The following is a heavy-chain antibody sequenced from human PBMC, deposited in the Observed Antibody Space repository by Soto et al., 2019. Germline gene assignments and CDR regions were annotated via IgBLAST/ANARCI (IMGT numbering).Heavy chain of an antibody. V-gene: IGHV3-23*01. CDR1: GFTFSTYA. J-gene: IGHJ4*02. Sequence: RGSLRLSCAASGFTFSTYAMSWVRQAPGKGLEWVSAISGSGGSTYYADSVKGRFTISRDNSKNTLYLQMNSLRAEDTAVYYCAKYPGREAITGVDYWGQGTFVTGSA. CDR3: AKYPGREAITGVDY. D-gene: IGHD1-20*01. CDR2: ISGSGGST.